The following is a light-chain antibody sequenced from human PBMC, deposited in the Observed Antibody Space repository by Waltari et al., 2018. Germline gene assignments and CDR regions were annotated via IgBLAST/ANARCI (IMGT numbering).Light chain of an antibody. CDR1: SSNIGAGYY. CDR2: ENN. V-gene: IGLV1-40*01. Sequence: QSVLTQPPSASGAPGQRVTISCTWSSSNIGAGYYVSWYQQFPGTAPKLLIYENNKRPSGVSDRFSGSKSGTSASLTITGLQSEDEADYFCSAWDSSLSTQLFGGGTRLTVL. CDR3: SAWDSSLSTQL. J-gene: IGLJ2*01.